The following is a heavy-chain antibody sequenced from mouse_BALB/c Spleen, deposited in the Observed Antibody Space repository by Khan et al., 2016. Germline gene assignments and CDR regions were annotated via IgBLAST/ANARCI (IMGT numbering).Heavy chain of an antibody. Sequence: QVQLQQPGAELVRPGSSVKISCKASGYAFSIYWMNWVKQRPGQGLEWIGQIYPGDGDTDYNGKFKDKATLTADKSSSTAYMQLSSLTSEDSAVYFGARSGYGYDYWGQGTTLTVSS. CDR2: IYPGDGDT. CDR3: ARSGYGYDY. J-gene: IGHJ2*01. CDR1: GYAFSIYW. D-gene: IGHD2-2*01. V-gene: IGHV1-80*01.